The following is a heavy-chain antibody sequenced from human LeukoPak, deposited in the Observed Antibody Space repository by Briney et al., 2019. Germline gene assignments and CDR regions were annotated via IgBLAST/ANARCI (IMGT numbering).Heavy chain of an antibody. CDR2: IYPGDSDT. J-gene: IGHJ3*02. V-gene: IGHV5-51*01. D-gene: IGHD2-15*01. CDR1: GYIFSSYW. CDR3: ARQKYCSGGSCYSEPDAFDI. Sequence: GESLRISCQGSGYIFSSYWIGWVRQMPGKGLEWMGIIYPGDSDTGDSPSFQGHVTISADKSISTAYLQWSSLKASDTAMYYCARQKYCSGGSCYSEPDAFDIWGQGTMVTVSP.